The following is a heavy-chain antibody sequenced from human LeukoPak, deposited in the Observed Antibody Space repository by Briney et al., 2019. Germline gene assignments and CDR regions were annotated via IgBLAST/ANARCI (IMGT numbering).Heavy chain of an antibody. CDR3: AREITGTRGVDY. V-gene: IGHV4-4*07. J-gene: IGHJ4*02. CDR2: MYTSGIT. D-gene: IGHD1-7*01. Sequence: SETLSLTCTVSGDSFSSYFWSWIRQPAGKGLEWIGRMYTSGITNSNPSLKSRVTMSVDTSKNQFSLNLTSVTAADTAVYYCAREITGTRGVDYWGQGSLVTVSS. CDR1: GDSFSSYF.